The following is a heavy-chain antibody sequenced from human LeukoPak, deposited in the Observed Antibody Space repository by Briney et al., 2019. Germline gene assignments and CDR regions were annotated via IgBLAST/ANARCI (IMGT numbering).Heavy chain of an antibody. CDR1: GYSISTGYY. CDR3: ARQIRYVDWLAMGYDAFDM. V-gene: IGHV4-38-2*02. D-gene: IGHD3-9*01. J-gene: IGHJ3*02. Sequence: SETLSLTCTVSGYSISTGYYWDWIRQPPGKGREWMGTFYHGGSTYYNPSLKSRVTISVDTSNNQFSLKLTSVTAADTAVYYCARQIRYVDWLAMGYDAFDMWGQGTRVTVSS. CDR2: FYHGGST.